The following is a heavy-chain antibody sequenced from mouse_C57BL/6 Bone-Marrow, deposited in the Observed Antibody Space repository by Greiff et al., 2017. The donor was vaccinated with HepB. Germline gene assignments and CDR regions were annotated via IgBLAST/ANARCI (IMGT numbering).Heavy chain of an antibody. CDR3: ARGAYYSNYEAFFDY. Sequence: EVQLVESGPGLVKPSQSLSLTCSVTGYSITSGYYWNWIRQFPGNKLEWMGYISYDGSNNYNPSLKNRISITRDTSKNQFFLKLNSVTTEDTATYYCARGAYYSNYEAFFDYWGQGTTLTVSS. J-gene: IGHJ2*01. V-gene: IGHV3-6*01. D-gene: IGHD2-5*01. CDR1: GYSITSGYY. CDR2: ISYDGSN.